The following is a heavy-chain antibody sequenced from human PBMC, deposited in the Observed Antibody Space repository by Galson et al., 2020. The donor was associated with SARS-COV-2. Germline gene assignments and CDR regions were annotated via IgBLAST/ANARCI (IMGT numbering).Heavy chain of an antibody. CDR3: AGDWMLRAMMWVVFEY. V-gene: IGHV3-33*05. CDR1: GFTFNDYG. CDR2: LSHDGGSD. Sequence: GGSLRLSCVASGFTFNDYGMHWVRQAPGKGLEWVAALSHDGGSDYSADSVKGRFMISRDNSRNTVSLQMNSPRAEDTAVYYCAGDWMLRAMMWVVFEYWGQGALVTVTA. J-gene: IGHJ4*02. D-gene: IGHD3-10*01.